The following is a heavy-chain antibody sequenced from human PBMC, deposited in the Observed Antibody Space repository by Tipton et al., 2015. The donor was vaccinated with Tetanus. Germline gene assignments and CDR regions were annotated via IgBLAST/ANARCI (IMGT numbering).Heavy chain of an antibody. D-gene: IGHD6-19*01. V-gene: IGHV4-59*01. CDR3: ARIGWLQQNKSAFDI. Sequence: TLSLTCTVSGGSISSYYWTWIRQPPGRGLEWIGYVHYSGSTIYSPSLRSRVTLSVDTSKNQFSLKLSSVTAADTAVYYCARIGWLQQNKSAFDIWGQGTVVTVSS. J-gene: IGHJ3*02. CDR1: GGSISSYY. CDR2: VHYSGST.